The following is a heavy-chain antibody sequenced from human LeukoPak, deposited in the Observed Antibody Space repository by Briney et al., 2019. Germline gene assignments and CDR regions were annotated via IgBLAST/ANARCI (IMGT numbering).Heavy chain of an antibody. V-gene: IGHV4-4*07. J-gene: IGHJ4*02. CDR2: IYTSGST. D-gene: IGHD1-26*01. Sequence: SETLSLTCTVSGGSVSSYYWSWIRQPAGKGLEWIGRIYTSGSTNYNPSLKSRVTMSVDTSKNQFSLKLSSVTAADTAVYYCARDVAGATWMYFDYWGQGTLVTVSS. CDR3: ARDVAGATWMYFDY. CDR1: GGSVSSYY.